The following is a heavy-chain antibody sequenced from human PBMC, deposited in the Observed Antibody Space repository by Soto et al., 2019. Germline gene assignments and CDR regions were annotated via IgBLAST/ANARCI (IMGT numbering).Heavy chain of an antibody. J-gene: IGHJ4*02. CDR2: IDNSGST. Sequence: SETLSLTCTVSGFSISNYFLSWIRQPAGKGLEWIGRIDNSGSTNYNPSLKSRITMSADKSRNQFSLKLNSVTAADTAVYYCARGGQDFWSGPFDYWGQGALVTVSS. CDR3: ARGGQDFWSGPFDY. D-gene: IGHD3-3*01. V-gene: IGHV4-4*07. CDR1: GFSISNYF.